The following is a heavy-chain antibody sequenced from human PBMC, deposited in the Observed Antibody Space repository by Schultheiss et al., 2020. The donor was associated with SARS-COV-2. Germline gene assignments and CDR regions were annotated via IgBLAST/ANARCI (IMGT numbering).Heavy chain of an antibody. Sequence: GGSLRLSCAASGFTFSGSAMHWVRQASGKGLEWVGRIRSKANSYATAYAASVKGRFTISRDDSKNTAYLQMNSLKTEDTAVYYCARSLGKVPAAMNDYWGQGTLVTVSS. CDR3: ARSLGKVPAAMNDY. J-gene: IGHJ4*02. CDR2: IRSKANSYAT. V-gene: IGHV3-73*01. D-gene: IGHD2-2*01. CDR1: GFTFSGSA.